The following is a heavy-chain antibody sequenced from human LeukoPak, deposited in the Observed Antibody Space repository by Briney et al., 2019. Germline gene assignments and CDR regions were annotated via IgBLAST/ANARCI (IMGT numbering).Heavy chain of an antibody. D-gene: IGHD6-6*01. CDR3: ASKGSSSHYYYYGMDV. CDR2: ISRSGSTI. Sequence: GSLRLSCVASGFTFSDHFMSWIRQAPGKGLEWVSHISRSGSTISYADSVEGRFTISRDNAKNSLYLQMNSLRADDTAVYYCASKGSSSHYYYYGMDVWGQGTTVTVSS. CDR1: GFTFSDHF. V-gene: IGHV3-11*01. J-gene: IGHJ6*02.